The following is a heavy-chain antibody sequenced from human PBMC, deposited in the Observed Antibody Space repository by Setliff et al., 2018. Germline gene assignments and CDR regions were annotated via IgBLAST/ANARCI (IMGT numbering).Heavy chain of an antibody. Sequence: SETLSLTCTVSGGSISSYYWSWIRQPAGKGLEWIGRIYTSGSTNYNPSLKSRVTMSVDTSKNQFSLKLSSVTAADTAVYYCARGRKDYYDSSGYYYALAFDIWGQGTMVTVSS. J-gene: IGHJ3*02. V-gene: IGHV4-4*07. CDR2: IYTSGST. CDR1: GGSISSYY. D-gene: IGHD3-22*01. CDR3: ARGRKDYYDSSGYYYALAFDI.